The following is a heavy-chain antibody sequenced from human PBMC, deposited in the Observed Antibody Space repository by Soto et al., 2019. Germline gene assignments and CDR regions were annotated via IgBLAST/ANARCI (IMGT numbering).Heavy chain of an antibody. CDR2: INAGNGNT. V-gene: IGHV1-3*01. D-gene: IGHD3-9*01. Sequence: GASVKVSCKASGYTFTSYAMHWVRQAPGQRLEWMGWINAGNGNTKYSQKFQGRVTITRDTSASTAYMELSSLRSEDTAVYYCARPIYDILTGWISGLGYWGQGTLVTVSS. CDR3: ARPIYDILTGWISGLGY. CDR1: GYTFTSYA. J-gene: IGHJ4*02.